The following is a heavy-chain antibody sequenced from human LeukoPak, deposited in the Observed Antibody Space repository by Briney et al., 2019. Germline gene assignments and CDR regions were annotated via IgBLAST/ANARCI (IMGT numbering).Heavy chain of an antibody. CDR3: ARSKNRYFDL. CDR2: IYTSGST. CDR1: GGSISGGSYY. J-gene: IGHJ2*01. Sequence: SETLSLTCTVSGGSISGGSYYWSWIRQPAGKGLEWIGRIYTSGSTNYNPSLKSRVTISVDTSKNQFSLKLTSVTAADTAVYFCARSKNRYFDLWGRGTLVTVSS. V-gene: IGHV4-61*02.